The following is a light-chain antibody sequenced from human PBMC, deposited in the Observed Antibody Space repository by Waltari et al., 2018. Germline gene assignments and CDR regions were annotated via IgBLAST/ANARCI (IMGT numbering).Light chain of an antibody. CDR2: GAN. CDR3: LLYYGGLWV. Sequence: QTVVTQEPSVTVSPGGTVTLTCASSTGAVTSGDYANWFQQKPGQAPRSLILGANNKYSWTPARFSGSLLGGKAALTLAGVQPEDEAEYYCLLYYGGLWVFGGGTKLTVL. CDR1: TGAVTSGDY. J-gene: IGLJ3*02. V-gene: IGLV7-43*01.